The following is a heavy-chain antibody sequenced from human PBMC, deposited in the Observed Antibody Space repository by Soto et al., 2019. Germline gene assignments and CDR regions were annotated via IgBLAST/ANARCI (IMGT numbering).Heavy chain of an antibody. J-gene: IGHJ6*02. CDR2: IYWDDDK. CDR3: AHSRCGGDCLQSYPSHYYYGMDV. V-gene: IGHV2-5*02. CDR1: GFSLSTSGVS. D-gene: IGHD2-21*02. Sequence: QITLKESGPTLVKPTQTLTLTCTFSGFSLSTSGVSVGWIRQPPGKALEWLALIYWDDDKRYSPSLKSRLTITKDTSKNQGVLIMTNMDPVDTATYYCAHSRCGGDCLQSYPSHYYYGMDVWGQGTTVTVSS.